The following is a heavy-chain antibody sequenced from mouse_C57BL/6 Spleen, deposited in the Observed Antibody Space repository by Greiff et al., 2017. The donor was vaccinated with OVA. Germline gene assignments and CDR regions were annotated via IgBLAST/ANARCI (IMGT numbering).Heavy chain of an antibody. D-gene: IGHD2-1*01. CDR1: GYTFTSYG. V-gene: IGHV1-81*01. Sequence: VKVVESGAELARPGASVKLSCKASGYTFTSYGISWVKQRTGQGLEWIGEIYPRSGNTYYNEKFKGKATLTADKSSSTAYMELRSLTSEDSAVYFCARGEGNYSYYAMDYWGQGTSVTVSS. CDR2: IYPRSGNT. CDR3: ARGEGNYSYYAMDY. J-gene: IGHJ4*01.